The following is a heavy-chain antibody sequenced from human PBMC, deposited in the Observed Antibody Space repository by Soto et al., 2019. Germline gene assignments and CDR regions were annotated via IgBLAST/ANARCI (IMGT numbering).Heavy chain of an antibody. J-gene: IGHJ4*02. D-gene: IGHD2-2*01. Sequence: GGSLRLSCAASGFTFSSYSMNWVRQAPGKGLEWVSSISSSSSYIYYADSVKGRFTISRDNAKNSLYLQMNSLRAEDTAVYYCARDRCSSTSCPVDYWGQGTLVTVSS. CDR2: ISSSSSYI. CDR1: GFTFSSYS. CDR3: ARDRCSSTSCPVDY. V-gene: IGHV3-21*01.